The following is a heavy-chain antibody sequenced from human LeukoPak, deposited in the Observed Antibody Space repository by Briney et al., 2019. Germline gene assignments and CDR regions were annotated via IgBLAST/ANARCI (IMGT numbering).Heavy chain of an antibody. Sequence: GGSLRLSRAASGFTFSSYGIHWVRQAPGKGLEWVAVIWYDGSNKYYADSVKGRFTISRDNSKNTLYLQMNSLRAEDTAVYYCARDVEGTLDYWGQGTLVTVSS. D-gene: IGHD1-14*01. CDR3: ARDVEGTLDY. CDR1: GFTFSSYG. V-gene: IGHV3-33*01. CDR2: IWYDGSNK. J-gene: IGHJ4*02.